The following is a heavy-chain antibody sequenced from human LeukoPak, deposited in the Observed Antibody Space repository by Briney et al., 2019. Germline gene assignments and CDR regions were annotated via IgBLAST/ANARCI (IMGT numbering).Heavy chain of an antibody. CDR2: IYYSGST. CDR1: GGSISSSSYY. V-gene: IGHV4-39*07. J-gene: IGHJ3*02. Sequence: PSETLSLTCTVSGGSISSSSYYWGWIRQPPGKGLEWIGSIYYSGSTYYNPSLKSRVTISVDTSKNQFSLKLSSVTAADTAVYYCARVEVGATDDAFDIWGQGTMVTVSS. CDR3: ARVEVGATDDAFDI. D-gene: IGHD1-26*01.